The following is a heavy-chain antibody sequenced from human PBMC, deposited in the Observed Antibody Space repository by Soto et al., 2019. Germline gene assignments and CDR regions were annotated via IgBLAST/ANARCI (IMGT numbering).Heavy chain of an antibody. V-gene: IGHV1-69*06. CDR2: IIPIFGTA. CDR1: GGTFSSYA. J-gene: IGHJ5*02. Sequence: ASVKVSCKASGGTFSSYAISWVRQAPGQGLEWMGGIIPIFGTANYAQKFQGRVTITADKSTSTAYMELSSLRSEDTAVYYCARVAAMVTGWFDPWGQGTLVTVS. CDR3: ARVAAMVTGWFDP. D-gene: IGHD5-18*01.